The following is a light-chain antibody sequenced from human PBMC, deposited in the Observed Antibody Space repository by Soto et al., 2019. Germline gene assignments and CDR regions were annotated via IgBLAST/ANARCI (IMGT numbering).Light chain of an antibody. CDR3: PTWDDTLSVLYV. CDR2: RNN. CDR1: SSNIGSNS. Sequence: QSVLTQPPSASGTPGQRVTISCSGSSSNIGSNSVYWYQQFPGTAPKLLIYRNNRRPSGVPDRFSGSKSGTSASLAISGLRSEDEADYYCPTWDDTLSVLYVFGDGTKGTVL. J-gene: IGLJ1*01. V-gene: IGLV1-47*01.